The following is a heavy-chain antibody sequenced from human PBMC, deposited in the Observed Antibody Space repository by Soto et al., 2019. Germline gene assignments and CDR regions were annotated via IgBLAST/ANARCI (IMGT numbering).Heavy chain of an antibody. V-gene: IGHV3-23*01. D-gene: IGHD2-15*01. Sequence: EVQLLESGGGLVQPGGSLRLSCAASGFTFSSYAMSWVRQAPGKGLEWVSAISGSGGSTYYADSVKGRFTISRDNSKNTLYLQMNSLRVEDTAVYYCARVVVAATVWFDPWGQGTLVTVSS. CDR2: ISGSGGST. J-gene: IGHJ5*02. CDR3: ARVVVAATVWFDP. CDR1: GFTFSSYA.